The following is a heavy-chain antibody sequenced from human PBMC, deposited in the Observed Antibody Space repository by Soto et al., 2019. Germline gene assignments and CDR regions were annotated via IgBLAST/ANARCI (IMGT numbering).Heavy chain of an antibody. J-gene: IGHJ6*02. V-gene: IGHV3-30-3*01. CDR2: ISYDGSNK. Sequence: PGGSLRISCAASGFTFSSYAMHWVRQAPGKGLEWVAVISYDGSNKYYADSVKGRFTISRDNSKNTLYLQMNSLRAEDTAVYYCARAHYGSGSYHLRLYYYYYGMDVWGQGTTVTVSS. CDR1: GFTFSSYA. D-gene: IGHD3-10*01. CDR3: ARAHYGSGSYHLRLYYYYYGMDV.